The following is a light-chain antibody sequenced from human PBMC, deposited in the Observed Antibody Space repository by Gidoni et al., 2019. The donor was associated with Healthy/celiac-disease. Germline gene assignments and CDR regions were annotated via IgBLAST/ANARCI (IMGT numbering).Light chain of an antibody. CDR2: AAS. CDR3: QQSYSTPRT. Sequence: DIQMTQSPSSLSASVGDRVTITCRASQSISSYLNWYQQKPGKAPKLLIYAASSLQSGVPSRFSGSGSGIDFTLTISSLQPEDFATYYCQQSYSTPRTFGQXTKVEIK. V-gene: IGKV1-39*01. J-gene: IGKJ1*01. CDR1: QSISSY.